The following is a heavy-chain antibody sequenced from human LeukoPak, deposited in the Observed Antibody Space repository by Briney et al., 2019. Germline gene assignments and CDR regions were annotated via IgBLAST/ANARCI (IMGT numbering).Heavy chain of an antibody. CDR1: GGSISNYY. J-gene: IGHJ4*02. V-gene: IGHV4-59*01. CDR3: ARGVWEGNSDY. CDR2: IHYSGST. Sequence: NPSETLSLTCTVSGGSISNYYWTWIRQPPGKGLEWIGYIHYSGSTNYNPSLKRRVTISLDTSKNQFSLKLNSVTAADTAMYYCARGVWEGNSDYWGQGTLVTVSS. D-gene: IGHD3-16*01.